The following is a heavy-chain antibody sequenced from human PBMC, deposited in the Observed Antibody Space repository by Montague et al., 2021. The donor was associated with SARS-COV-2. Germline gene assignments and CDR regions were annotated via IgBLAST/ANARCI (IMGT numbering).Heavy chain of an antibody. J-gene: IGHJ4*02. Sequence: SETLSLTCTVSGDSVSHDFWTWIRQPPGKGLEWIGYVYYSRSSSYNPSLRGRVSIAVDTSKNQFSLRLSTVTAADTPIYYCVRDPAPSGSGTFYDYWGQGTLVAVSS. CDR2: VYYSRSS. D-gene: IGHD1-26*01. V-gene: IGHV4-59*02. CDR1: GDSVSHDF. CDR3: VRDPAPSGSGTFYDY.